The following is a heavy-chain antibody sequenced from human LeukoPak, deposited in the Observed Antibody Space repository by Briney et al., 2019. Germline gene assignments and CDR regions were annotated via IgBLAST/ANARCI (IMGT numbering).Heavy chain of an antibody. CDR2: ISPYNDNT. J-gene: IGHJ5*01. Sequence: GASVKGCCKAPGDTLANYGITWVRQAPGQGLEWMGWISPYNDNTDYAQKFQGRVSMTTDTATRTAYMELRSLRSDDTAVYYCAREAEVWGSFRYFDSWGQGTLVTVSS. CDR3: AREAEVWGSFRYFDS. CDR1: GDTLANYG. V-gene: IGHV1-18*04. D-gene: IGHD3-16*02.